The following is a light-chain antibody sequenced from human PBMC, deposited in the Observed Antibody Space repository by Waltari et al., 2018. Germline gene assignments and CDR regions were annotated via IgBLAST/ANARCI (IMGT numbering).Light chain of an antibody. Sequence: SYVLTQPPSVSVAPGKTAGITCGGNNIGSKSVHWYQQKPDQAPVLVVYDDSDRPSGIPARFSGSNSGNTATLTISRVEAGDEADYYCQVWDSSSDHYVFGTGTKVTVL. CDR2: DDS. V-gene: IGLV3-21*03. J-gene: IGLJ1*01. CDR3: QVWDSSSDHYV. CDR1: NIGSKS.